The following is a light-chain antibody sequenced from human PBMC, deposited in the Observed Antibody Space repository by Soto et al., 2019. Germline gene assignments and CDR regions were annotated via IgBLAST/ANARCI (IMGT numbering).Light chain of an antibody. CDR2: GAS. V-gene: IGKV1-9*01. CDR3: QQYYSYPRT. CDR1: QGISSN. J-gene: IGKJ1*01. Sequence: QLTQSPSSLSASVGDRVTLTCRASQGISSNLAWYQQKPGRAPKLLIFGASTLQSGVPSRFSGSGSGTDFTLTISCLQSEDFATYYCQQYYSYPRTFGQGTKVDIK.